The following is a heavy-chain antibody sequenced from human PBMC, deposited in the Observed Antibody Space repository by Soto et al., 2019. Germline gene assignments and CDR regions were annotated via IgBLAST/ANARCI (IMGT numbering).Heavy chain of an antibody. Sequence: QVQLVQSGAEVKKPGSSVKVSCKASGGTFSSYAISWVRQAPGQGREWMGGIIPILGTANYAQKFQGRVTITPGESTSTAYMELGRLRSEDTAVYYCARDEQQLPQRGGWFDPWGQGTLVTVSS. V-gene: IGHV1-69*01. J-gene: IGHJ5*02. CDR3: ARDEQQLPQRGGWFDP. CDR2: IIPILGTA. D-gene: IGHD6-13*01. CDR1: GGTFSSYA.